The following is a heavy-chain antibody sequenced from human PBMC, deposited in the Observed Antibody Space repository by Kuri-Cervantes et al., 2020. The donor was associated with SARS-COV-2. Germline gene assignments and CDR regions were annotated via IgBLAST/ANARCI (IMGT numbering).Heavy chain of an antibody. CDR2: IYSGGST. CDR1: GFTFSSYW. V-gene: IGHV3-66*02. J-gene: IGHJ4*02. D-gene: IGHD4-17*01. CDR3: AKEGYGDYLYFDY. Sequence: GESLKISCAASGFTFSSYWMHWVRQAPGKGLEWVSVIYSGGSTYYADSVKGRFTISRDNSKNTLYLQMNSLRAEDTAVYYCAKEGYGDYLYFDYWGQGTLVTVSS.